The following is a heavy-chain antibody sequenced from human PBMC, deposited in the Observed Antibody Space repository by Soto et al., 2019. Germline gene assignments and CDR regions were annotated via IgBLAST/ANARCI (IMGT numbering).Heavy chain of an antibody. V-gene: IGHV1-69*13. CDR1: GGTFSSYA. Sequence: ASVKVSCKASGGTFSSYAISWVRQAPGQGLEWMGGIIPIFGTANYAQKFQGRVTITADESTSTAYMELSSLRSEDTAVYYCAGYYYYYYGMDVWGQGTTVTVSS. J-gene: IGHJ6*02. CDR3: AGYYYYYYGMDV. CDR2: IIPIFGTA.